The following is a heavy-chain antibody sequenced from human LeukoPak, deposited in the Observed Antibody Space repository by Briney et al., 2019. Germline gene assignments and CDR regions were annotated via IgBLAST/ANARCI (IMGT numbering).Heavy chain of an antibody. D-gene: IGHD3-22*01. CDR1: GFXFSDHY. V-gene: IGHV3-72*01. CDR3: SRVSVVSDY. CDR2: TRNKANSYTT. J-gene: IGHJ4*02. Sequence: GGSLRLSCAASGFXFSDHYIDWVRQAPGKGLEWVGRTRNKANSYTTEYAASVKGRFTISRDDSKNSLYLQMNSLKTEDTAVYYCSRVSVVSDYWGQGTLVTVSS.